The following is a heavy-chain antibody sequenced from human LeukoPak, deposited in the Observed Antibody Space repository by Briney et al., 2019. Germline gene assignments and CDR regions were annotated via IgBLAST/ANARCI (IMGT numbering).Heavy chain of an antibody. CDR2: ITGTGHIT. D-gene: IGHD3-16*01. CDR3: ARDRLGAMLFFDF. CDR1: GFTFSSYG. Sequence: GGSLRLSCAASGFTFSSYGMSWVRQAPGKGLEWVSAITGTGHITLYADSVKGRFTISRDNSKNTLYLKMNSLRAEDTALYYCARDRLGAMLFFDFWGQGTLVTVSS. V-gene: IGHV3-23*01. J-gene: IGHJ4*02.